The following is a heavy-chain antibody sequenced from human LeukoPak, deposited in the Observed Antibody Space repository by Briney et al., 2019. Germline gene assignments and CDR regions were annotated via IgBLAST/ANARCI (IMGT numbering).Heavy chain of an antibody. J-gene: IGHJ4*02. D-gene: IGHD6-6*01. CDR3: ASSSIAARPFDY. V-gene: IGHV4-4*02. CDR1: GGSISSSNW. Sequence: SETLSLTCAVSGGSISSSNWWSWVRQPPGKGLEWIGEIHHSGSTNYNPSLKSRVTISVDKSKNQFSLKLSSVTAADTAVYYCASSSIAARPFDYWGQGTLVTVSS. CDR2: IHHSGST.